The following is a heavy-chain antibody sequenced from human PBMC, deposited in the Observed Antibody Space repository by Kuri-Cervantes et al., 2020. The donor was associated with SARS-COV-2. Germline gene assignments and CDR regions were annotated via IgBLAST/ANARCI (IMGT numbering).Heavy chain of an antibody. CDR1: GGTFSSYA. V-gene: IGHV1-69*05. CDR2: IIPIFGTA. CDR3: ARERGSWYVPLRTYYYYYMDV. J-gene: IGHJ6*03. Sequence: SVKVSCKASGGTFSSYAISWVRQAPGQGLGWMGGIIPIFGTANYAQKFQGRVTITTDESTSTAYMELSSLRSEDTAVYYCARERGSWYVPLRTYYYYYMDVWGKGTTVTVSS. D-gene: IGHD6-13*01.